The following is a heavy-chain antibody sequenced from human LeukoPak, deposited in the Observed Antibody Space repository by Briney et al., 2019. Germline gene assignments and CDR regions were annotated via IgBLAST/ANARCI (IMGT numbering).Heavy chain of an antibody. CDR3: ARDGVVPAAPRGYYYMDV. D-gene: IGHD2-2*01. CDR2: IYTSGST. J-gene: IGHJ6*03. V-gene: IGHV4-4*07. CDR1: GVSISSYY. Sequence: SETLSLTCTVSGVSISSYYWSWIRQPAGKGLEWIGRIYTSGSTNYNPSLKSRVTISVDTSKNQFSLKLSSVTAADTAVYYCARDGVVPAAPRGYYYMDVWGKGTTVTVSS.